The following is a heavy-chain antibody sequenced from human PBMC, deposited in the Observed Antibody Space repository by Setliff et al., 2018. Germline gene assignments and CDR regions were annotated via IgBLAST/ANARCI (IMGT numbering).Heavy chain of an antibody. V-gene: IGHV4-38-2*01. D-gene: IGHD3-22*01. CDR3: ARAHTWSLPNDNSGYPGWFDP. CDR1: GFSISSGYY. CDR2: IHHSGKA. J-gene: IGHJ5*02. Sequence: SETLSLTCAVPGFSISSGYYWGWIRQPPGKGLEWIVNIHHSGKAYYNPSLKSRVTMSVDTSKNHVSLKLSAVTAADTAVYYCARAHTWSLPNDNSGYPGWFDPWGQGTLVTVSS.